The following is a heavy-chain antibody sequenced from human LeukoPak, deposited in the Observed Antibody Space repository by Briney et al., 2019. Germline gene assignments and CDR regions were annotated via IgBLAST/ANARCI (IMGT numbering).Heavy chain of an antibody. D-gene: IGHD6-13*01. J-gene: IGHJ4*02. V-gene: IGHV3-23*01. Sequence: GGSLRLSCAGSGFTFTNYDMSGVGQARGRGREGVGGISGRGGSKYYVDSVRGGFTISRENSKNTLYVQKNSLRAQDTAVYYCAKDEAAAAYSSIDYWGQGTLLTAAS. CDR1: GFTFTNYD. CDR3: AKDEAAAAYSSIDY. CDR2: ISGRGGSK.